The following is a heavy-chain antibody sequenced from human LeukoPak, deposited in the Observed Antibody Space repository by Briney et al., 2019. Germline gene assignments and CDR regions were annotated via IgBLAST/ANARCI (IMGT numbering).Heavy chain of an antibody. CDR1: GGSFIDYY. CDR3: ARGGATPMIARH. D-gene: IGHD3-22*01. V-gene: IGHV4-34*01. CDR2: INHSGRT. Sequence: SETLSLTCAVYGGSFIDYYWSWIRQPPGKGLEWIGEINHSGRTKYNPSLKSRVAISVDTSKNQFSLILTSVTAADAAVYYCARGGATPMIARHWGQGTLVTVSS. J-gene: IGHJ4*02.